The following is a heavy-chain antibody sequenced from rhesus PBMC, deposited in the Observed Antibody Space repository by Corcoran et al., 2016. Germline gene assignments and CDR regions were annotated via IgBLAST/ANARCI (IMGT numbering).Heavy chain of an antibody. CDR3: TRGSRTYWGDYLDV. Sequence: EVQLVESGEGLVQPGGSLRLSCAASGFTFSSYVMSWVRQAPGKGLEWVSPSRRASRYINYPDSVKGRFTISRDNAKNSLSLQMNSLRAEDTAVYYCTRGSRTYWGDYLDVWGRGVLVTVSS. V-gene: IGHV3S16*01. J-gene: IGHJ5-2*02. D-gene: IGHD3-34*01. CDR2: SRRASRYI. CDR1: GFTFSSYV.